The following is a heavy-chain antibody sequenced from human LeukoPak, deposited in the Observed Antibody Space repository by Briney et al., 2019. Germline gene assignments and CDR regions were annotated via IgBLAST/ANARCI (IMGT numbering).Heavy chain of an antibody. D-gene: IGHD2-21*02. CDR1: GFTFRSYE. J-gene: IGHJ6*03. CDR2: ISSSSSTI. V-gene: IGHV3-48*03. Sequence: GGSLRLSCAASGFTFRSYEMNWVRQAPGKGLEWVSYISSSSSTIYYADSVKGRFTISRDNAKNSLYLQMNSLRAEDTAVYYCARAEAAAGAVVTAMAYYYYYMDVWGKGTTVTVSS. CDR3: ARAEAAAGAVVTAMAYYYYYMDV.